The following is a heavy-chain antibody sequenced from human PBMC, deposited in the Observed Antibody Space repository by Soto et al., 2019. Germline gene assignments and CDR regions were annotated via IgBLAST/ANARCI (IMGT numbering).Heavy chain of an antibody. CDR1: GFTFSIYA. CDR2: IRGSGGST. Sequence: EVQLLESGGGLVQPGGSLRLSCAASGFTFSIYAMSWVRQAPGKGLEWVSAIRGSGGSTYYADSVKGRFTISRDNSKNPLYLQMNSLRAEDTAVYYCAKDYGYYMNWYFDLWGRGTLVTVSS. D-gene: IGHD4-17*01. CDR3: AKDYGYYMNWYFDL. J-gene: IGHJ2*01. V-gene: IGHV3-23*01.